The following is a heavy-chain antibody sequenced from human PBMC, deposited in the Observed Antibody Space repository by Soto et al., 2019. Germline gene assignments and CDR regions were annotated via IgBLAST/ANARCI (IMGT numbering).Heavy chain of an antibody. J-gene: IGHJ6*02. Sequence: ASVKVSCKASGYTFTSYAMHWVRQAPGQRLEWMGWINAGNGNTKYSQKFQGRVTITRDTSASTAYMELSSLRSEDTAVYYCARDRPLLWFWESEYYYGMDFWGQGTTVTVSS. CDR1: GYTFTSYA. D-gene: IGHD3-10*01. V-gene: IGHV1-3*01. CDR2: INAGNGNT. CDR3: ARDRPLLWFWESEYYYGMDF.